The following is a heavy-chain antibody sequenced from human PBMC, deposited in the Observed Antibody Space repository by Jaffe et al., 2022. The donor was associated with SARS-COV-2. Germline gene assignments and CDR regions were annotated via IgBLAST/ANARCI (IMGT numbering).Heavy chain of an antibody. Sequence: EVQLVESGGGLVQPGGSLRLSCAASGFTFIYNWMTWVRQTPGKGLEWVGRIKSKRDGETADYAAPVKGRFTISRDDSKATLYLQMNSLRADDTAVYYCTSIRGGGEWESYLWGQGTRVTVSS. J-gene: IGHJ3*01. CDR2: IKSKRDGETA. CDR1: GFTFIYNW. CDR3: TSIRGGGEWESYL. D-gene: IGHD1-26*01. V-gene: IGHV3-15*01.